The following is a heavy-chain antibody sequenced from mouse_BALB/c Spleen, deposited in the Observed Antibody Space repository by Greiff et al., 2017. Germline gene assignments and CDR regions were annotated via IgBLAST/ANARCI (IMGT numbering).Heavy chain of an antibody. CDR3: ARKGGDYAMDY. CDR2: IWSGGST. J-gene: IGHJ4*01. Sequence: QVHVKQSGPGLVQPSQSLSITCTVSGFSLTSYGVHWVRQSPGKGLEWLGVIWSGGSTYYNAAFISRLSISKDNSKSQVFFKMNSLQANDTAIYYCARKGGDYAMDYWGQGTSVTVSS. V-gene: IGHV2-2*02. CDR1: GFSLTSYG.